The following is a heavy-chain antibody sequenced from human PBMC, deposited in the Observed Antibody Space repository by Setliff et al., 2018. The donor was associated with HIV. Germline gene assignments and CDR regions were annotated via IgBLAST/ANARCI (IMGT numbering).Heavy chain of an antibody. V-gene: IGHV1-69*13. CDR2: ILPMYGTT. D-gene: IGHD5-12*01. Sequence: SVKVSCKASRGTFNRYTISWVRQAPGQGLEWMGGILPMYGTTKYAKKFQGRVTLTADESTSTAYMELSGLKSEDTALYYCAIDAIGGWLRPMPDYWGPGTLVTVSS. CDR3: AIDAIGGWLRPMPDY. CDR1: RGTFNRYT. J-gene: IGHJ4*02.